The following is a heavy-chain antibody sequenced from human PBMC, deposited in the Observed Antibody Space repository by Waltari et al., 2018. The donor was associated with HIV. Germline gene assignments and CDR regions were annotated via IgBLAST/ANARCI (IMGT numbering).Heavy chain of an antibody. J-gene: IGHJ6*02. Sequence: EVQLVESGGGLVKPGGSLRLACAAAGFTSSGFYMTWVRQAPGKGLEWVSSISGGSSFLSSADSMKGRFTISRDNAKSSLFLQMNSLRAEDTAVYFCARVNYQYAMDVWGQGTTVTVSS. CDR2: ISGGSSFL. CDR3: ARVNYQYAMDV. V-gene: IGHV3-21*01. CDR1: GFTSSGFY.